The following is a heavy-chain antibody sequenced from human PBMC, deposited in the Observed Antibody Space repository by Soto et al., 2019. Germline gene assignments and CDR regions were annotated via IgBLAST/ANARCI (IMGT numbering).Heavy chain of an antibody. J-gene: IGHJ6*02. CDR2: INPNSGDT. CDR1: GYTFTGYF. V-gene: IGHV1-2*04. CDR3: AREVAGGMYV. Sequence: GASVKVSCKASGYTFTGYFMHWVRQAPGQGLEWMGWINPNSGDTNFPQKFQGWVTMTRDTSINTAYMEVSRLSSDDTAVYYCAREVAGGMYVCGRGTTVTVSS.